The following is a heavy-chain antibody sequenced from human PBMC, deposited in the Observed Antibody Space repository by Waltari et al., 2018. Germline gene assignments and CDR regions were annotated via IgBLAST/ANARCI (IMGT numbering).Heavy chain of an antibody. D-gene: IGHD1-7*01. Sequence: QVQLQESGPGLVKPSETLSLTCSVPGGSISSYYCCWIRQPAAKGLEWSGGVYTSGNTNYNPSLKSRVTMSVDTSKNQFSLKRTPVTAADTVVYYCARERELLRGDAFDIWGQGTMVTVSS. CDR2: VYTSGNT. V-gene: IGHV4-4*07. CDR1: GGSISSYY. J-gene: IGHJ3*02. CDR3: ARERELLRGDAFDI.